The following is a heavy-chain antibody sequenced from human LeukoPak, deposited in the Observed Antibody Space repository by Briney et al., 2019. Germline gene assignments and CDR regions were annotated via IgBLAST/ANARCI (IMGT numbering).Heavy chain of an antibody. J-gene: IGHJ4*02. CDR1: GFIFSNYG. CDR3: AKDDYGLDY. Sequence: GGSLRLSCAASGFIFSNYGMHWVRQAPGKGLDWVAFIHYDGSDKYYADSVKGRFTISRDNSKNTLYPQMNSLGVEDTAVYYCAKDDYGLDYWGQGSLVTVSS. D-gene: IGHD4-17*01. V-gene: IGHV3-30*02. CDR2: IHYDGSDK.